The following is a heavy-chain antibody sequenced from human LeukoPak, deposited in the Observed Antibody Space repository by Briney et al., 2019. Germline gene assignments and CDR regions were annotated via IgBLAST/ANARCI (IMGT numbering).Heavy chain of an antibody. CDR3: ARAARPTNNWFDP. J-gene: IGHJ5*02. D-gene: IGHD6-6*01. CDR2: IHEGGRT. V-gene: IGHV4-38-2*02. Sequence: SETLSLTCSVSGYSFSSDSFWGWIRQPQGKGLEWVGTIHEGGRTFYNSSLKSRVTISIDTSKNQFSLEVNSVTAADTAVYYCARAARPTNNWFDPWGQGTLVTVSS. CDR1: GYSFSSDSF.